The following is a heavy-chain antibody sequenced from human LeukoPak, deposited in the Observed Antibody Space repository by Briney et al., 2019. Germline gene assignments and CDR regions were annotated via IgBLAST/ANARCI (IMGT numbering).Heavy chain of an antibody. CDR1: GGSIFNYY. CDR3: ARRVYYDTSGYHPTAGYFDL. CDR2: VYANGIT. D-gene: IGHD3-22*01. Sequence: PSETLSLTGTGSGGSIFNYYWHRLPHSPGKGLEGVGNVYANGITAYNPSLRSRGSMSIDTSRSQFSLRLTSVTAADTATYYCARRVYYDTSGYHPTAGYFDLWGRGTLVSVSS. V-gene: IGHV4-4*08. J-gene: IGHJ2*01.